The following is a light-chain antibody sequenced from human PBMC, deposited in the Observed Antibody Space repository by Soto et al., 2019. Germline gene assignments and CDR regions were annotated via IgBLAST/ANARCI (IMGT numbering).Light chain of an antibody. J-gene: IGKJ1*01. CDR2: DAS. Sequence: MTYSQSSLHASVVGRVNITSLASQSLDTWLALYQATPGKAPKLLIYDASSLQSGVPSRLSGSGSGTEFALTIISLQPEDFATYDCQLSNTDPWTFGPGSKVDVK. CDR1: QSLDTW. V-gene: IGKV1-5*01. CDR3: QLSNTDPWT.